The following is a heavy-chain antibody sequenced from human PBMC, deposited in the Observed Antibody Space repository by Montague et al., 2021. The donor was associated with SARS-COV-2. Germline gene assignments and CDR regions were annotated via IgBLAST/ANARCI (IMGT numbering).Heavy chain of an antibody. J-gene: IGHJ6*03. Sequence: SETRSLTCAVSGGSFSRYYWSWILQPPGKGLEWIGEINQSGNTKYNPSLQSRVSISLDTSRNQFSLKVSSVTAADTAIYYCARLGDGVVPSPILGLGPYYSFYDLDVWGKGTTVTISS. CDR1: GGSFSRYY. V-gene: IGHV4-34*01. CDR3: ARLGDGVVPSPILGLGPYYSFYDLDV. D-gene: IGHD2-2*02. CDR2: INQSGNT.